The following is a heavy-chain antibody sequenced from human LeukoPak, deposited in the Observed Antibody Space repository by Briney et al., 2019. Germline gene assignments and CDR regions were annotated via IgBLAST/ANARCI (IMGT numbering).Heavy chain of an antibody. CDR2: IIPIFGTA. CDR3: AREGVHDYGEYGGIFDY. Sequence: GASVKVSCMASGGTFSSYAISWVRQAPGQGLEWMGGIIPIFGTANYAQKFQGRVTITADKSTSTAYMELSSLRSEDTAVYYCAREGVHDYGEYGGIFDYWGQGTLVTVSS. D-gene: IGHD4-17*01. J-gene: IGHJ4*02. CDR1: GGTFSSYA. V-gene: IGHV1-69*06.